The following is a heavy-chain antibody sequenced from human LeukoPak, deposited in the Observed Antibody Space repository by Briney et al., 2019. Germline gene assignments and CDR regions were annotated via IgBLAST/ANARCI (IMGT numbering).Heavy chain of an antibody. Sequence: GGSLRLSCAASGFTFSSYAMSWVRQAPGKGLEWVSAISGSGGSTYYADSVKGRFTISRDNSKNTLYLQMNSLRAEDTAVYYCARRTKRRPITMVRGSPFDYWGQGTLVTVSS. D-gene: IGHD3-10*01. CDR1: GFTFSSYA. CDR2: ISGSGGST. CDR3: ARRTKRRPITMVRGSPFDY. V-gene: IGHV3-23*01. J-gene: IGHJ4*02.